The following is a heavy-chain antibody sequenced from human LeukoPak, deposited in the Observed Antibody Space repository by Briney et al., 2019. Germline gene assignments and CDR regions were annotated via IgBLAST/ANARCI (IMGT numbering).Heavy chain of an antibody. V-gene: IGHV3-23*01. D-gene: IGHD3-16*02. CDR2: ISGSGGST. CDR1: GFTFSTYN. CDR3: AKEREVTFGGVIAIDY. J-gene: IGHJ4*02. Sequence: PGGSLRLSCAASGFTFSTYNMNWVRQAPGKGLEWVSAISGSGGSTYYADSVKGRFTISRDNSKNTLYLQMNSLRAEDTAVYYCAKEREVTFGGVIAIDYWGQGTLVTVSS.